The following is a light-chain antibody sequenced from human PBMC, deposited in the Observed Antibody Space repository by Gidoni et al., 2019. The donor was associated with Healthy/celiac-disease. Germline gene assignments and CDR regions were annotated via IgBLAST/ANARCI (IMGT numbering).Light chain of an antibody. CDR3: QQYGSSPT. CDR1: QSVGQY. J-gene: IGKJ4*01. CDR2: GAS. Sequence: VLTQSPGTLSLSPGEGDTLYCTASQSVGQYLAWYQQRPGQAPRLLIYGASTRATGIPNRIAGSGSETDITITLNGQEPEDSGVYYCQQYGSSPTFGGGTKVEI. V-gene: IGKV3-20*01.